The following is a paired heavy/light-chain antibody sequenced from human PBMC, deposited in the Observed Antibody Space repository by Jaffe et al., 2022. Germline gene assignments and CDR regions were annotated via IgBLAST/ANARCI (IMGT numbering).Heavy chain of an antibody. V-gene: IGHV1-69*02. CDR3: AAEIYGGYSDLDY. J-gene: IGHJ4*02. D-gene: IGHD3-22*01. Sequence: QVQLEQSGAEVKKPGSSVKVSCKASGGTFSTYTITWVRQAPGQGLEWMGRIIPILGRTDCAQKFQGRVTLTADKSTSTAYMELGSLTSEDTAVYYCAAEIYGGYSDLDYWGQGTLVTVSS. CDR1: GGTFSTYT. CDR2: IIPILGRT.
Light chain of an antibody. CDR2: LGS. CDR1: QSLLHSNGHNY. Sequence: DIVMTQSPLSLPVTPGEPASISCRSSQSLLHSNGHNYFDWYLQKPGQSPQLLIYLGSNRASGVPDRFSGSGSGTDFTLKISRVEAEDVGVYYCMQSLQTPLTFGGGTKVEIK. CDR3: MQSLQTPLT. V-gene: IGKV2-28*01. J-gene: IGKJ4*01.